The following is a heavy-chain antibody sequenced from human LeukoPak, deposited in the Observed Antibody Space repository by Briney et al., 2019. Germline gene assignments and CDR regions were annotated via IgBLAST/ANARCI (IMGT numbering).Heavy chain of an antibody. CDR1: GSSISSGDYY. CDR2: IYYSGST. J-gene: IGHJ4*02. V-gene: IGHV4-30-4*01. Sequence: SQTLSLTCTVSGSSISSGDYYWSWIRQPPGKGLEWIGYIYYSGSTYYNPSLKSRVTISVDTSKNQFSLKLSSVTAADTAVYYCARFHQVLRYFDWPKYYFDYWGQGTLVTVSS. CDR3: ARFHQVLRYFDWPKYYFDY. D-gene: IGHD3-9*01.